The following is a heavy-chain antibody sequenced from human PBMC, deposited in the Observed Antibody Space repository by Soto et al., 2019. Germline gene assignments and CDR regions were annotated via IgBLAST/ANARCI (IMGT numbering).Heavy chain of an antibody. V-gene: IGHV1-18*01. Sequence: ASVKVSCKASGYTFTSYGISWVRQAPGQGLEWMGWISAYNGNTNYAQKLQGRVTMTTDTSTSTAYMELRSLRSDDTAVYYCARGGVTMVRGVYYYYGMDVWGQGTTVTVSS. CDR2: ISAYNGNT. D-gene: IGHD3-10*01. CDR1: GYTFTSYG. J-gene: IGHJ6*02. CDR3: ARGGVTMVRGVYYYYGMDV.